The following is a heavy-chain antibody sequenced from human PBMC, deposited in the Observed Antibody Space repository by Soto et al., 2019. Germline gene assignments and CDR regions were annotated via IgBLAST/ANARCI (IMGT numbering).Heavy chain of an antibody. J-gene: IGHJ2*01. V-gene: IGHV6-1*01. D-gene: IGHD3-22*01. CDR2: TYYRSKWYS. CDR3: ASSYDSSGYYPTSHYWYFDL. Sequence: SQTLSLTCAISGDSVSSNSAAWNWIRLSPSRGLEWLGRTYYRSKWYSIYAPSVKSRISIKPDTSKNQFSLQLSSVTAADTAVYYCASSYDSSGYYPTSHYWYFDLWGRGTLVTVSS. CDR1: GDSVSSNSAA.